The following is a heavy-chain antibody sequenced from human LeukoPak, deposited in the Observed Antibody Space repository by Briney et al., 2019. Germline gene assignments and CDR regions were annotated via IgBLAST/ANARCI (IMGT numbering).Heavy chain of an antibody. CDR3: ARGAPKGVVGNWFDP. V-gene: IGHV3-30*01. Sequence: GGSLRLSCAASGFTFSSYAMHWVRQAPGKGLEWVAVISYDGSNKYYADSVKGRFTISRDNSKNTLYLQMNSLRAEDTAVYYCARGAPKGVVGNWFDPWGQGTLVTVSS. CDR2: ISYDGSNK. D-gene: IGHD2-15*01. J-gene: IGHJ5*02. CDR1: GFTFSSYA.